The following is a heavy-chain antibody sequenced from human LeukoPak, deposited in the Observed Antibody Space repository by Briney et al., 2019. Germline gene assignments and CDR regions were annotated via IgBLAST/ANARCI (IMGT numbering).Heavy chain of an antibody. J-gene: IGHJ5*02. CDR3: ARDFAWGSGGAPIDDNWLDP. CDR1: GYIFSNYG. D-gene: IGHD7-27*01. Sequence: ASVKVSCKASGYIFSNYGITWVRQAPGHGLEWMGWISGYSGNTNYAQKFQDRATMTTDTSTSTAYMELRSLRFDDTAVYYCARDFAWGSGGAPIDDNWLDPWGQGILVTVSS. CDR2: ISGYSGNT. V-gene: IGHV1-18*01.